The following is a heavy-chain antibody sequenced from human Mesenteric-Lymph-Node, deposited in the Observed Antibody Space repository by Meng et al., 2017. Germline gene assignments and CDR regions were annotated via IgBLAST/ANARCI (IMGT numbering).Heavy chain of an antibody. CDR3: ARWQFAMDV. Sequence: GGSLRLSCTASGFTISNYYMTWVRQAPGKGLEWVANINQDGSQKYYVDAVKGRFTISRDNAKNSLHLQMNSLKAEDTALYYCARWQFAMDVWGQGTTVTVSS. CDR1: GFTISNYY. J-gene: IGHJ6*02. D-gene: IGHD5-12*01. CDR2: INQDGSQK. V-gene: IGHV3-7*01.